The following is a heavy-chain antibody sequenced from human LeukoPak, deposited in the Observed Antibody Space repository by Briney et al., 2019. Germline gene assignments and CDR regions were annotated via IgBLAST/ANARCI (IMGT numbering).Heavy chain of an antibody. CDR2: IYYSGST. J-gene: IGHJ3*02. Sequence: SETLSLTCTVSGGCISSYYWSWIRQPPGKGLEWIGYIYYSGSTNYNPSLKSRVTTSVDTSKNQFSLKLSSVTAADTAVYYCARETKVNAFDIWGQGTMVTVSS. CDR3: ARETKVNAFDI. CDR1: GGCISSYY. V-gene: IGHV4-59*01. D-gene: IGHD4-17*01.